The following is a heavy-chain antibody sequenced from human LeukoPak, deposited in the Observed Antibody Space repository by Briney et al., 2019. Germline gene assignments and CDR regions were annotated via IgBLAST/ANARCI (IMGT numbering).Heavy chain of an antibody. D-gene: IGHD2-8*01. CDR3: ARGGYCTNGVCYRVADY. V-gene: IGHV1-2*02. J-gene: IGHJ4*02. CDR1: GYTFTGYY. Sequence: ASVKVSCKASGYTFTGYYMHWVRQAPGQGLEWMGWINPNSGGTNYAQKFQGKVTMTRDTSISTAYMELSRLRSDDTAVYYCARGGYCTNGVCYRVADYWGQGTLVTVSS. CDR2: INPNSGGT.